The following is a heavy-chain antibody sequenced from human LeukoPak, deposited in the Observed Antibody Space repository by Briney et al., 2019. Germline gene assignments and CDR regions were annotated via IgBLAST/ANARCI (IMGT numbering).Heavy chain of an antibody. J-gene: IGHJ5*02. V-gene: IGHV4-59*01. CDR2: IYYSGST. D-gene: IGHD3-3*01. Sequence: PSETLSLTCTVSGGSISSYYWSWIRQPPGKRLEWIGYIYYSGSTNYNPSLKSRVTISVDTSKNQFSLKLSSVTAADTAVYYCARGNDFWSGSFDPWGQGTLVTVSS. CDR3: ARGNDFWSGSFDP. CDR1: GGSISSYY.